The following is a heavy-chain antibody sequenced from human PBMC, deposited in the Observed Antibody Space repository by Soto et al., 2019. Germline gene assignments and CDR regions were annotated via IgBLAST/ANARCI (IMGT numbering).Heavy chain of an antibody. Sequence: RQPPGKGLEWIGYIYYSGSTNYNPPLKSRVTISVDTSKNQFSLKLSSVTAADTAVYYCARRYGGNFDYWGQGTLVTGSS. V-gene: IGHV4-61*07. D-gene: IGHD3-16*01. CDR2: IYYSGST. J-gene: IGHJ4*02. CDR3: ARRYGGNFDY.